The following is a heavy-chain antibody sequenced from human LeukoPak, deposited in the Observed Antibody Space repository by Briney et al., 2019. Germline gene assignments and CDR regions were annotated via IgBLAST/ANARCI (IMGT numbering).Heavy chain of an antibody. D-gene: IGHD1-1*01. V-gene: IGHV1-58*01. J-gene: IGHJ6*02. CDR2: IVVGSGNT. CDR3: AAPGTGTPYYYYGMDV. CDR1: GFTFTSSA. Sequence: GASVKVSCKASGFTFTSSAVQWVRQARGQRLEWIGWIVVGSGNTNYARKFQERVTITRDMSTSTAYMELSSLRSEDTAVYYCAAPGTGTPYYYYGMDVWGQGTTVTVSS.